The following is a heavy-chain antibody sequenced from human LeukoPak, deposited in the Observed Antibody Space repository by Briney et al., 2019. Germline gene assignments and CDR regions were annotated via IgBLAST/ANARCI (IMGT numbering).Heavy chain of an antibody. Sequence: ASVKVSCKASGYTFTSYYMHWVRQAPGQGLEWTGWINPNSGGTNYAQKFQGWVTMTRDTSISTAYMELSRLRSDDTAVYYCARGVIAAAANWFDPWGQGTLVTVSS. V-gene: IGHV1-2*04. CDR2: INPNSGGT. CDR1: GYTFTSYY. CDR3: ARGVIAAAANWFDP. D-gene: IGHD6-13*01. J-gene: IGHJ5*02.